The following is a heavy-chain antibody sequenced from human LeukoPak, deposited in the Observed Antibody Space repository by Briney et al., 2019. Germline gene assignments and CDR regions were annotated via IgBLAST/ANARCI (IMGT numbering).Heavy chain of an antibody. Sequence: SETLSLTCTVSGGSTSSYFWSWIRQPPGKGLEWIGYIYYSGSTNYNPSLKSRVTISVDTSKNQFSLKLSSVTAADTAVYYCARGLDIVETGWFDPWGQGTLVTVSS. D-gene: IGHD5-12*01. CDR2: IYYSGST. CDR3: ARGLDIVETGWFDP. CDR1: GGSTSSYF. J-gene: IGHJ5*02. V-gene: IGHV4-59*01.